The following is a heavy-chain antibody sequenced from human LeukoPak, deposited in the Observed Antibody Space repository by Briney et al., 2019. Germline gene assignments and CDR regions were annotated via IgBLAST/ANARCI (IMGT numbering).Heavy chain of an antibody. CDR1: GGSISSYY. CDR2: IYYSGST. V-gene: IGHV4-59*12. D-gene: IGHD6-13*01. Sequence: SETLSLTCTVSGGSISSYYWGWIRQPPGKGLEWIAYIYYSGSTNYNPSLMSRVTISVDTSKNQFSLKLSSVTAADTAVYYCAREEAAGPYYYYYMDVWGKGTTVTISS. J-gene: IGHJ6*03. CDR3: AREEAAGPYYYYYMDV.